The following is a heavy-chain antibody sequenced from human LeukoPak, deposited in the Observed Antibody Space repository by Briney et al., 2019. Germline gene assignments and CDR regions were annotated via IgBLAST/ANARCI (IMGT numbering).Heavy chain of an antibody. J-gene: IGHJ6*03. D-gene: IGHD2-2*01. Sequence: ASVKVSCKASGYTFTSYDINWVRQAPGQGLEWMGWMNPNSGNTGYAQKFQGRATMTRNTSISTAYMALSSLRSEDTAVSYCARGRCTSCYYYNYYTMDVWGKGTTVTVSS. CDR3: ARGRCTSCYYYNYYTMDV. CDR1: GYTFTSYD. V-gene: IGHV1-8*01. CDR2: MNPNSGNT.